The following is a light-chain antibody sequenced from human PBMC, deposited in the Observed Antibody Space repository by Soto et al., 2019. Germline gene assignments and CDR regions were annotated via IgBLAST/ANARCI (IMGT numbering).Light chain of an antibody. V-gene: IGKV1-9*01. Sequence: DIQLTQSPSFLSASVGDRVTITCRASQGISSYLAWYQQKPGKAPKLLIYAASTLQGGVPSRLSGSESGTEFTLTISSLQPEDFATYYCQQLNTYPLTFGGGTKVDIK. CDR1: QGISSY. CDR2: AAS. J-gene: IGKJ4*01. CDR3: QQLNTYPLT.